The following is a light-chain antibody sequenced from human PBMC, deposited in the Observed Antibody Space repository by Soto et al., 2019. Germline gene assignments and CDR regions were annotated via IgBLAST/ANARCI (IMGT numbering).Light chain of an antibody. J-gene: IGLJ1*01. Sequence: QSALTQPASVSGSPGLSIAISCTGTSRDVGGYNPVSWYQQQPGKVPKLMIYDVSNRPSGVSNRFSGSKSGNTASLTISGLQAEDEGDYYCSSYTAGGSYVFGTGTKLTVL. CDR2: DVS. CDR1: SRDVGGYNP. CDR3: SSYTAGGSYV. V-gene: IGLV2-14*01.